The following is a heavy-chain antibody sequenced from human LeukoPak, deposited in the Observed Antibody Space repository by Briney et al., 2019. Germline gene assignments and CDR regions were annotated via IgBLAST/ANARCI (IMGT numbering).Heavy chain of an antibody. CDR1: GFTFSSYE. CDR2: ISGSGGST. CDR3: AKFMITFGGVDY. J-gene: IGHJ4*02. D-gene: IGHD3-16*01. V-gene: IGHV3-23*01. Sequence: PGGSLRLSCAASGFTFSSYEMNWVRQAPGKGLEWVSAISGSGGSTYYADSVKGRFTISRDNSKNTLYLQMNSLRAEDTAVYYCAKFMITFGGVDYWGQGTLVTVSS.